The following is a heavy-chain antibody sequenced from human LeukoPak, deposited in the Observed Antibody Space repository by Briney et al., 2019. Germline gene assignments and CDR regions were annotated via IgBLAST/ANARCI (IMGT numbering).Heavy chain of an antibody. CDR1: GFTFTSYW. D-gene: IGHD1-26*01. Sequence: GGSLRLSCAASGFTFTSYWMHWVRQAPGKGLVWVSRINTDGSTTSYADSVKGRFTISRDHAKNTLYLQMNSLSAEDTAVYYCARPSGSYPWFDPWGQGTLVTVSS. CDR2: INTDGSTT. V-gene: IGHV3-74*01. J-gene: IGHJ5*02. CDR3: ARPSGSYPWFDP.